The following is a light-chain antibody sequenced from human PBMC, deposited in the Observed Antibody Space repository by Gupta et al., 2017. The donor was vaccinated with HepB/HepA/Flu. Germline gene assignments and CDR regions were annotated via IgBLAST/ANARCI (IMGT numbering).Light chain of an antibody. J-gene: IGKJ5*01. CDR1: QSVSSSY. Sequence: EIVLTQSPGTLSLSPGERATLSCRASQSVSSSYFAWYQQKPGQAPRLLIYGASSRATGIPERFSGSGSGTDFTLTIRRLEPGDVAVYYCQQYGSSRITFGQGTRLEIK. CDR3: QQYGSSRIT. V-gene: IGKV3-20*01. CDR2: GAS.